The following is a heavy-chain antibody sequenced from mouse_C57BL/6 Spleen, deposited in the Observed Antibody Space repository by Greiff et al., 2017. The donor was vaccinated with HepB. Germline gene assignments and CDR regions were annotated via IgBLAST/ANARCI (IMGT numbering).Heavy chain of an antibody. CDR3: ARGRYDYDEGPYWYFDV. Sequence: VQLQESGPELVKPGASVKLSCKASGYTFTSYDINWVKQRPGQGLEWIGWIYPRDGSTKYNEKFKGKATLTVDTSSSTAYMELHSLTSEDSAVYFCARGRYDYDEGPYWYFDVWGTGTTVTVSS. CDR1: GYTFTSYD. V-gene: IGHV1-85*01. CDR2: IYPRDGST. D-gene: IGHD2-4*01. J-gene: IGHJ1*03.